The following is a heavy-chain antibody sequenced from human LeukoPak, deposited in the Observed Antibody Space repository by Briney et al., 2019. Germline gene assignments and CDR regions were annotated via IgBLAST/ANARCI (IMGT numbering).Heavy chain of an antibody. CDR3: ARIYDFWSGYGLNYYYYYMDV. J-gene: IGHJ6*03. D-gene: IGHD3-3*01. Sequence: GVSVRLSCAASGFTFSSYWMHWVRQAPGKGLVWVSRINSDGSSTSYADSVKGRFTISRDNAKNTLYLQMNSLRAEDTAVYYCARIYDFWSGYGLNYYYYYMDVWGKGTTVTVSS. V-gene: IGHV3-74*01. CDR1: GFTFSSYW. CDR2: INSDGSST.